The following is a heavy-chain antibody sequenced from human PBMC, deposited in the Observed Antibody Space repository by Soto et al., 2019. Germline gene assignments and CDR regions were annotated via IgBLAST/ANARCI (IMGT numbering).Heavy chain of an antibody. Sequence: QVQLQQWGAGLLKPAETLSLTCSVFGGSLIDYYWSWIRQPPGKGLEWIGEINYSGGTDYNPSLKSRFSISLDTSKNQFYLKPTSVTAADTAVYYCARGARRPARGFDIWGQGTMVTVSS. CDR3: ARGARRPARGFDI. CDR2: INYSGGT. V-gene: IGHV4-34*01. CDR1: GGSLIDYY. J-gene: IGHJ3*02.